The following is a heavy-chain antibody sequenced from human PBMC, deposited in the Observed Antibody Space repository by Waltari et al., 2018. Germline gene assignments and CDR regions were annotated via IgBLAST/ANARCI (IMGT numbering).Heavy chain of an antibody. V-gene: IGHV1-2*06. CDR1: TGYY. CDR2: INPNSGGT. CDR3: ARDPAYGDYFDY. D-gene: IGHD4-17*01. J-gene: IGHJ4*02. Sequence: TGYYMHWVRQAPGQGLEWMGRINPNSGGTNYAQKFQGRVTMTRDTSISTAYMELSRLRSDDTAVYYCARDPAYGDYFDYWGQGTLVTVSS.